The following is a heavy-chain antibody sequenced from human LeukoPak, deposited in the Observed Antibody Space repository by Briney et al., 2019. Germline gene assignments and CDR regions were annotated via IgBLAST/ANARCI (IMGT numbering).Heavy chain of an antibody. V-gene: IGHV4-39*07. J-gene: IGHJ2*01. Sequence: SESLSLTCTVSGGSISSSGYYWGWIRQPPGKGLEWIGSMYYSGSTYYNPSLKSRVTISVDTSKNQFSLKLSSVTAADTAVYYCARDYESAYYDFWSGGPYWYFDLWGRGTLVTVSS. D-gene: IGHD3-3*01. CDR2: MYYSGST. CDR1: GGSISSSGYY. CDR3: ARDYESAYYDFWSGGPYWYFDL.